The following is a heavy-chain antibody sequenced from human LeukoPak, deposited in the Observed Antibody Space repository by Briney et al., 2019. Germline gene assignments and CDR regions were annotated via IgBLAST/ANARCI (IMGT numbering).Heavy chain of an antibody. J-gene: IGHJ4*02. CDR3: ASAYYYRLPD. V-gene: IGHV3-74*01. CDR1: GFTFSSYW. CDR2: INSDGTT. Sequence: GGSLRLSCAASGFTFSSYWMRWVRQAPGKGLVWVSRINSDGTTTYADSVKGRFTISRDNAKNTLYLQMNRLRAEDTALYYCASAYYYRLPDWGQGTLVTVSS. D-gene: IGHD3-10*01.